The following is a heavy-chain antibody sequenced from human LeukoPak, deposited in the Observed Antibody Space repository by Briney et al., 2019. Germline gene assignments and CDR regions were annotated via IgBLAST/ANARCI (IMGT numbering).Heavy chain of an antibody. J-gene: IGHJ6*02. V-gene: IGHV1-69*04. CDR3: ARVLSGYTYYYYYCGMDV. CDR2: IIPILGIA. D-gene: IGHD5-12*01. Sequence: SVTVSCKASGGTFSSYAISWVRQAPGQGLEWMGRIIPILGIANYAQKFQGRVTITADKSTSTAYMELSSLRSEDTAVYYCARVLSGYTYYYYYCGMDVWGQGTTVTVSS. CDR1: GGTFSSYA.